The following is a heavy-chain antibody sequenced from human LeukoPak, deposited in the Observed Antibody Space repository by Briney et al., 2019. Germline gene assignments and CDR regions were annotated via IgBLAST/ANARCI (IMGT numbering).Heavy chain of an antibody. CDR1: GGSMSNYY. CDR3: ARNLAVGSSSWLDVFDI. J-gene: IGHJ3*02. D-gene: IGHD6-13*01. V-gene: IGHV4-59*08. CDR2: IFYSGRD. Sequence: SETLSLTCTVSGGSMSNYYWSRIRQPPGKGLEWVGYIFYSGRDDYNPSLKSRVTISVDTSRNHFSLKLSSVTAADTAVYYCARNLAVGSSSWLDVFDIWGQGTMVTVSS.